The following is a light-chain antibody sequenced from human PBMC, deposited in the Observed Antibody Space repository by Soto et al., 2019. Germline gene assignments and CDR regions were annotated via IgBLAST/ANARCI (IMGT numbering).Light chain of an antibody. CDR3: QQSYIVPLT. Sequence: DIQMTQSPSSLSASVGDRVTVTCRASQSISSYLNWYQQKPGKAPNLLVYAASRLQSGVPSRFTGSGSGTDFTLTITSLQREDVATYYCQQSYIVPLTFGGGPKVAIK. CDR2: AAS. V-gene: IGKV1-39*01. CDR1: QSISSY. J-gene: IGKJ4*01.